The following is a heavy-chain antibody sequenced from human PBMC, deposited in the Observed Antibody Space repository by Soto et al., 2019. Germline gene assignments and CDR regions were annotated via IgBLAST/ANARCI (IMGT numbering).Heavy chain of an antibody. CDR3: ARRYGGYERRDNWFDP. Sequence: ASVKVSCKASGGTFSSYAISWVRQAPGQGLEWMGGIIPIFGTANYAQKFQGRVTITADESTSTAYMELSSLRSEDTAVYYCARRYGGYERRDNWFDPWGQGTLVTVSS. D-gene: IGHD5-12*01. CDR1: GGTFSSYA. V-gene: IGHV1-69*13. J-gene: IGHJ5*02. CDR2: IIPIFGTA.